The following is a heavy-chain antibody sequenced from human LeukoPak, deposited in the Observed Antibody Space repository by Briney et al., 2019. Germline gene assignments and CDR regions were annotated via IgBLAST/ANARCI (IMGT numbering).Heavy chain of an antibody. CDR3: AKWIQLWLRPFDY. D-gene: IGHD5-18*01. J-gene: IGHJ4*02. V-gene: IGHV3-23*01. Sequence: PGGSLRLSCAASGFTFSSYGMSWVRQAPGKGLEWVSAISGSGGSTYYADSVKGRFTISRDNSKNTLYLQMNSLRAEDTAVYYCAKWIQLWLRPFDYWGQGTLVTVSS. CDR1: GFTFSSYG. CDR2: ISGSGGST.